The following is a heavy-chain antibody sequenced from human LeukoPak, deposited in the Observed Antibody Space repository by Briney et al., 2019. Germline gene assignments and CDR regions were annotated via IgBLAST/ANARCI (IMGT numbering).Heavy chain of an antibody. Sequence: SETLSLTCTVSGSSMNNYYWTWIRQSPGKGQEWIGYFHYTRNTNYNPSLRGRVTMSADTSKNQFSLKLNSVTAADTAVYYCARRARATAGGDYFDYWGQGTLVTVSS. V-gene: IGHV4-59*08. J-gene: IGHJ4*02. CDR1: GSSMNNYY. CDR3: ARRARATAGGDYFDY. D-gene: IGHD6-13*01. CDR2: FHYTRNT.